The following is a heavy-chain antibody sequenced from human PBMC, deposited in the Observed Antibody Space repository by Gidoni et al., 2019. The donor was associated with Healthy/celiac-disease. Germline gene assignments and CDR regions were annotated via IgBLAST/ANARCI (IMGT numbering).Heavy chain of an antibody. CDR2: IWYDGSNK. D-gene: IGHD2-15*01. Sequence: QVQLVESGGGVVQPGRSLRLSCAASGFTFSSYGMHWVRQAPGKGLEWVAVIWYDGSNKYYADSVKGRFTISRDNSKNTLYLQMNSLRAEDTAVYYCARSTEGLLPIDYWGQGTLVTVSS. CDR3: ARSTEGLLPIDY. CDR1: GFTFSSYG. V-gene: IGHV3-33*01. J-gene: IGHJ4*02.